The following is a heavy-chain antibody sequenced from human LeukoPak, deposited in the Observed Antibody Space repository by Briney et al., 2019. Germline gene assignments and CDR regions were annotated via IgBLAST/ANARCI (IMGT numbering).Heavy chain of an antibody. V-gene: IGHV3-7*03. J-gene: IGHJ4*02. Sequence: GGSLRLSCADSGITFSRYWMSWVHQAPGKGLEWVANIKQDGGEKYYVDSVRGRFTISRDNAKNSLYLQMNSLRVEDTAVYYCARDGRPLDYWGQGTLVTVS. CDR3: ARDGRPLDY. CDR2: IKQDGGEK. CDR1: GITFSRYW.